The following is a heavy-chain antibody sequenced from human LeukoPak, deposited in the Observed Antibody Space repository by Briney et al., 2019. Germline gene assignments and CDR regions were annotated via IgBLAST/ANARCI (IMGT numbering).Heavy chain of an antibody. CDR2: IYYSGST. J-gene: IGHJ6*03. CDR3: ARGVYYYYYMDV. CDR1: GGSISSYY. V-gene: IGHV4-59*08. Sequence: SETLSLTCTVSGGSISSYYWSWIRQPPGKGLEWIGYIYYSGSTNYNPSLKSRVTISVDTSKNQFSLKLSSVTAADTAVYYCARGVYYYYYMDVWGKGTTVTVSS.